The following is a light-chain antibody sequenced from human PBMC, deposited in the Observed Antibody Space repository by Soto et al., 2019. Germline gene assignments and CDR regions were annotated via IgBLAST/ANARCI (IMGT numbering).Light chain of an antibody. J-gene: IGKJ1*01. CDR3: LQYNHWLWT. CDR1: QSITIY. Sequence: DIQMTQSPSSLSASVGDRVTITCRASQSITIYLNWYQQKPGEAPNLLIFGASTLQSGVPSRFSGSGSGTDFTLTISSLQSEDFAVYYCLQYNHWLWTFGQGTNVEI. CDR2: GAS. V-gene: IGKV1-39*01.